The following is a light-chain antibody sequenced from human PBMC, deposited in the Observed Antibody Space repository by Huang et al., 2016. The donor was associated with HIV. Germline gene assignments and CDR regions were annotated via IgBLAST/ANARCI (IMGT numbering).Light chain of an antibody. CDR2: GAS. V-gene: IGKV3-15*01. Sequence: EIVMTQSPATLSVSPGERATLSCRASQSVTSLAWYQQKPGQTPRLLIYGASTRATGIPARFSGSGSGTDCTLTISSLQSEDFAVYYCQQYNNWPSITFGQGTRLEIK. CDR3: QQYNNWPSIT. CDR1: QSVTS. J-gene: IGKJ5*01.